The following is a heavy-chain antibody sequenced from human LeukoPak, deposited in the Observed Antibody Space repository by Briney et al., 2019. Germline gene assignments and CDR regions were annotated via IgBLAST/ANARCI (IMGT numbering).Heavy chain of an antibody. V-gene: IGHV4-34*01. Sequence: SSETLSLTCAVYGGSFSGYYWSWIRQPPGKGLEWIGEINHSGSTNYNPSLKSRVTISVDTSKNQFSLKLSSVTAADTAVYYCARGGRILAYWGQGTLVTVSS. CDR2: INHSGST. J-gene: IGHJ4*02. CDR3: ARGGRILAY. D-gene: IGHD2-15*01. CDR1: GGSFSGYY.